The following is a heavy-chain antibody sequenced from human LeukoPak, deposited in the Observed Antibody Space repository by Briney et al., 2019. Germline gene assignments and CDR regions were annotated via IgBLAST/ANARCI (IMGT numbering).Heavy chain of an antibody. J-gene: IGHJ4*02. CDR2: ISSSGSTI. Sequence: GGSLRLSCAASGFTFSSFAMNWVRQAPGKGLEWVSDISSSGSTIYFADSVKGRFTISRDNAKNSLYLQMNSLRDEDTAVYYCARLEYYYVSGNYYKLFDYWGQGTLVTVCS. CDR3: ARLEYYYVSGNYYKLFDY. D-gene: IGHD3-10*01. CDR1: GFTFSSFA. V-gene: IGHV3-48*02.